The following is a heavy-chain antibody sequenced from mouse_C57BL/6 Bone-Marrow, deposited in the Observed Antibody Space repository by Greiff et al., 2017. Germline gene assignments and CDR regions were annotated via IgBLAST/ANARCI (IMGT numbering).Heavy chain of an antibody. CDR3: ARDPHSNYPYYAMDY. J-gene: IGHJ4*01. CDR1: GFTFSSYA. CDR2: ISDGGSYT. V-gene: IGHV5-4*01. D-gene: IGHD2-5*01. Sequence: EVQRVESGGGLVKPGGSLKLSCAASGFTFSSYAMSWVRQTPEKRLEWVATISDGGSYTYYPDNVKGRFTISRDNAKNNLYLQMSHLKSEDTAMYYCARDPHSNYPYYAMDYWGQGTSVTVSS.